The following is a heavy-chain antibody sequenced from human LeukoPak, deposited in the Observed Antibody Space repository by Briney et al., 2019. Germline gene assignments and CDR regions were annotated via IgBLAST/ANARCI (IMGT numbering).Heavy chain of an antibody. CDR2: IRYDGSNK. Sequence: GGSLRLSCAASGFTFSSYGMHWVRQAPGKGLEWVAFIRYDGSNKYYADSVEGRFTISRDNSKNTLYLQMNSLRAEDTAVYYCAKGLAVTTGYWGQGTLVTVSS. J-gene: IGHJ4*02. D-gene: IGHD4-11*01. V-gene: IGHV3-30*02. CDR3: AKGLAVTTGY. CDR1: GFTFSSYG.